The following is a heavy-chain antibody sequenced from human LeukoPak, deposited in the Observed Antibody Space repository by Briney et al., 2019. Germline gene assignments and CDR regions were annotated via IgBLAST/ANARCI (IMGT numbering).Heavy chain of an antibody. D-gene: IGHD3-10*02. CDR3: AELGITMIGGV. J-gene: IGHJ6*04. Sequence: GGSLRLSCAASGFSSNTYTMNWVRQAPGKGLEWVSCISSSGSTIYYADSVKGRFTISRDNAKNSLYLQMNSLRAEDTAVYYCAELGITMIGGVWGKGTTVTISS. CDR2: ISSSGSTI. V-gene: IGHV3-48*04. CDR1: GFSSNTYT.